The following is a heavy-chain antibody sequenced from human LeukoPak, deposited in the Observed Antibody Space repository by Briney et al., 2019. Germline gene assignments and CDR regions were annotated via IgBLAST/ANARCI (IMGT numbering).Heavy chain of an antibody. D-gene: IGHD5-18*01. V-gene: IGHV3-21*01. Sequence: GGSLRLSCAPSGFTFSSYSMNWVRQAPGKGLEWVSSISSGSSSIYYADSVKGRFTISRDNAKNSLNLQMNSLRAEDTAVYYCARASGDIVETATMGSYWGQGTLVTVSS. J-gene: IGHJ4*02. CDR3: ARASGDIVETATMGSY. CDR2: ISSGSSSI. CDR1: GFTFSSYS.